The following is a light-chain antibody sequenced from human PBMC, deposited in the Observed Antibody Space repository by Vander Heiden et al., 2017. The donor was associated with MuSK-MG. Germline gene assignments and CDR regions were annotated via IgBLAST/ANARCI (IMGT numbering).Light chain of an antibody. CDR3: QQHLDYGMCI. CDR2: ATS. J-gene: IGKJ2*04. CDR1: QSISGW. V-gene: IGKV1-5*03. Sequence: DIQVTQSPSTLSASVGDRVTITCRASQSISGWLAWYQQKPGRAPKLLIYATSHLESGVPSRFSGSGYGTEFTLTITSRQPDDFAPYYCQQHLDYGMCIFGQGTKLDIK.